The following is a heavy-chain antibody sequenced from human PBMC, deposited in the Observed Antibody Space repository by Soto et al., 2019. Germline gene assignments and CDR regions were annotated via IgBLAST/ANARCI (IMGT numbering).Heavy chain of an antibody. CDR3: AHSGYSSGWYGWYYFDY. J-gene: IGHJ4*02. Sequence: QITLKESGPTLVKPTQTLTLTCTFSGFSLSTSGVGVGWIRQPPGKALEWLALIYWDDDKRYSPSLKSRLTITKDTSKNQVVLTMINMDPVDTATYYCAHSGYSSGWYGWYYFDYWGQGTLVTVSS. V-gene: IGHV2-5*02. CDR2: IYWDDDK. CDR1: GFSLSTSGVG. D-gene: IGHD6-19*01.